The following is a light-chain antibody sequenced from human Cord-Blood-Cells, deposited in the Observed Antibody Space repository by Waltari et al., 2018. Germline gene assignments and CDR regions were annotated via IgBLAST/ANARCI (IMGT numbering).Light chain of an antibody. CDR3: QAWDSSTVV. CDR1: KLGDKY. V-gene: IGLV3-1*01. Sequence: SYELTQPPSVSVSPGQPASITCSGDKLGDKYACWYQQKPGQSLVLVIYQDSKRPSGIPERFSGSNYGNTATLTISGTQAMDEADYYCQAWDSSTVVFGGGTKLTVL. J-gene: IGLJ2*01. CDR2: QDS.